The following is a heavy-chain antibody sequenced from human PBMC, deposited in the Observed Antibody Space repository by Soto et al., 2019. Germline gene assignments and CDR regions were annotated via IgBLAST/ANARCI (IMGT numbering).Heavy chain of an antibody. D-gene: IGHD2-8*02. Sequence: SPRLSCVASGFPFSSYWMSWVRHAPGNGLEGVANIKQDGSEKYYVDSVKGRFTISRDNAKNSLYLQMNSLRAEDTAVYYCARDGLGVLDAYYYGMDVWGQGTTVTVSS. CDR3: ARDGLGVLDAYYYGMDV. V-gene: IGHV3-7*03. CDR2: IKQDGSEK. CDR1: GFPFSSYW. J-gene: IGHJ6*02.